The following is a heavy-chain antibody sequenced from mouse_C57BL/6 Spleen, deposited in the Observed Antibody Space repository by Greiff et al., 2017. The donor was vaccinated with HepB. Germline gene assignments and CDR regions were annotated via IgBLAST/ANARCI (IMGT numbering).Heavy chain of an antibody. D-gene: IGHD1-1*01. Sequence: EVMLVESGGGLVKPGGSLKLSCAASGFTFSSYAMSWVRQTPEKRLEWVATISDGGSYTYYPDNVKGRFTISRDNAKNNLYLQMSHLKSEDTAMYYCAREGTTVVAGSYFDVWGTGTTVTVSS. V-gene: IGHV5-4*01. CDR2: ISDGGSYT. CDR3: AREGTTVVAGSYFDV. J-gene: IGHJ1*03. CDR1: GFTFSSYA.